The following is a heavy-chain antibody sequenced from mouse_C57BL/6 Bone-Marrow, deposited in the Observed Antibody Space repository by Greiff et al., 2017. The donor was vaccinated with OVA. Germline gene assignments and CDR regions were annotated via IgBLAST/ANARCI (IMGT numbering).Heavy chain of an antibody. D-gene: IGHD1-1*01. CDR2: ISYDGSN. Sequence: EVQVVESGPGLVKPSQSLSLTCSVTGYSITSGYYWNWIRQFPGNKLEWMGYISYDGSNTYNPSIQNRISITRDTSKNQFFLNLNSVTTEDTATYYCATTVQFAYWGQGTLVTVSA. CDR3: ATTVQFAY. J-gene: IGHJ3*01. V-gene: IGHV3-6*01. CDR1: GYSITSGYY.